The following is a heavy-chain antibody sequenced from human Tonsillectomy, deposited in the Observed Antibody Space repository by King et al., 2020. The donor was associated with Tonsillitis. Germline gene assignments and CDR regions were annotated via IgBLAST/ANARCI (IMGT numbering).Heavy chain of an antibody. D-gene: IGHD1-26*01. Sequence: VQLVESGGGLVKPGGSLRLSCAASGFTFSNAWMSWVRQAPGKGLEWVGRIKSKTDGGTTDYAAPVKGRFTISRDDSKNTLYLQMNNLKTEDTAVYYCTTHQRSYSGRRLNEYFQHWGQGTLVTVSS. CDR2: IKSKTDGGTT. J-gene: IGHJ1*01. CDR3: TTHQRSYSGRRLNEYFQH. V-gene: IGHV3-15*01. CDR1: GFTFSNAW.